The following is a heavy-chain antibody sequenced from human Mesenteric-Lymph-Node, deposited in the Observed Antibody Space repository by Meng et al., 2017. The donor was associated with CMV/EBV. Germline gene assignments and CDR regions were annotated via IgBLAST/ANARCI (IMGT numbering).Heavy chain of an antibody. D-gene: IGHD3-10*01. J-gene: IGHJ6*02. Sequence: GESLKISCAASGITLTFSSYEMNWVRQAPGKGLEWVSYISSSGRTIYYADSVKGRFTISRDNAENSLYIQMNSLRAEDTAVYYCARDTTIFRGVFPYSNGMDVWGQGTAVTVSS. CDR2: ISSSGRTI. V-gene: IGHV3-48*03. CDR3: ARDTTIFRGVFPYSNGMDV. CDR1: GITLTFSSYE.